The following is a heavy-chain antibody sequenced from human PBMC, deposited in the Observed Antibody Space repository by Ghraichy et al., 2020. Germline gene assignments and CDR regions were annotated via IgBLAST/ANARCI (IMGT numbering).Heavy chain of an antibody. CDR3: ALLGETATVGGPAY. D-gene: IGHD1-26*01. J-gene: IGHJ4*02. V-gene: IGHV3-74*01. CDR1: GFTFSNYW. Sequence: GGSLRLSCVASGFTFSNYWIHWVRQAPGKGLVWVSRINLDGSSSNYADSVKGRFTISRDNAKNTLYLQMNSLRAEDTAVYYCALLGETATVGGPAYWGQGTLVTVSS. CDR2: INLDGSSS.